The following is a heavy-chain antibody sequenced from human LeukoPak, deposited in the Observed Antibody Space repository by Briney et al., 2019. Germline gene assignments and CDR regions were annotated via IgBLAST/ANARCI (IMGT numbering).Heavy chain of an antibody. D-gene: IGHD3-22*01. CDR1: GAAISDSY. CDR2: FFSSGST. J-gene: IGHJ4*02. Sequence: SETLSLTCAVSGAAISDSYWSWIRQPPGKGLEWIGYFFSSGSTNYNPSLKSRLIISADSSRNQVFLRLTSVTAADTAMYYCVRRISGYQYYFDYWGQGILVTVSS. CDR3: VRRISGYQYYFDY. V-gene: IGHV4-4*08.